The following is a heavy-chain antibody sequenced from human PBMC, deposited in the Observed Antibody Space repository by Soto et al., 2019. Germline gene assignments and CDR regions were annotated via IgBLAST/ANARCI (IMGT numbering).Heavy chain of an antibody. J-gene: IGHJ5*02. V-gene: IGHV4-34*01. Sequence: SETLSLTCAVYGGSFSGYYWSWIRQPPGKGLEWIGEINHSGSTNYNPSLKSRVTKSVDTSKNQFSLKLSSVTAADTAVYYCARFRYRRDHPRTTHVNWFDPWGQGTLVTVSS. CDR1: GGSFSGYY. CDR2: INHSGST. D-gene: IGHD2-2*02. CDR3: ARFRYRRDHPRTTHVNWFDP.